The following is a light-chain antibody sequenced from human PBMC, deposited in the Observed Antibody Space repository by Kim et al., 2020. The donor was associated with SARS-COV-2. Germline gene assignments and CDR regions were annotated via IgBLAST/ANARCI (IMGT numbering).Light chain of an antibody. J-gene: IGLJ2*01. CDR1: SSNIGSNY. V-gene: IGLV1-47*01. CDR2: RNN. CDR3: AAWDDSLTVV. Sequence: PGQRFTISSSGSSSNIGSNYVYWYQQLPGTAPKLLIYRNNQRPSGVPDRFSGSKSGTSAPLAISGLRSEDEADYYCAAWDDSLTVVFGGGTQLTVL.